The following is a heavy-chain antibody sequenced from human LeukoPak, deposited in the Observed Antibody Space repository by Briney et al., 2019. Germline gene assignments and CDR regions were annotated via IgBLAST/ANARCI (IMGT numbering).Heavy chain of an antibody. Sequence: SVKVSCKASGGTFSSYTISWVRQAPGQGLEWMGRIIPILGIANYAQKFQGRVTITADKSTSTAYMELSSLRSEDTAVYYCASPRALYCSSTSCQTANGAFDIWGQGTMVTVSS. CDR2: IIPILGIA. V-gene: IGHV1-69*02. J-gene: IGHJ3*02. CDR3: ASPRALYCSSTSCQTANGAFDI. D-gene: IGHD2-2*01. CDR1: GGTFSSYT.